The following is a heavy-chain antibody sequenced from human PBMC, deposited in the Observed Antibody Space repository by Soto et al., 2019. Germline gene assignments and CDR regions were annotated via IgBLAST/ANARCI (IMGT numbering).Heavy chain of an antibody. J-gene: IGHJ6*02. Sequence: GGSMRLSCAASGFTFSSYGMHWVRKTPGQGLEWMGWINPNSGGTNYAQKFQGWVTMTRDTSISTAYMELSRLRSDDTAVYYCARDHSSSWYRLQDYYYYGMDVWGQGTTVTVSS. CDR1: GFTFSSYG. CDR2: INPNSGGT. CDR3: ARDHSSSWYRLQDYYYYGMDV. V-gene: IGHV1-2*04. D-gene: IGHD6-13*01.